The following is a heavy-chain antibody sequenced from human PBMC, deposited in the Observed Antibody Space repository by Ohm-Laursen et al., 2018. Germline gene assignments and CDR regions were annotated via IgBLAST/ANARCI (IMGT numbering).Heavy chain of an antibody. CDR2: IYYSGST. CDR3: ARWGTRAFDY. J-gene: IGHJ4*02. CDR1: GGSISSSSYY. Sequence: SDTLSLTCTVSGGSISSSSYYWGWIRQPPGKGLEWIGSIYYSGSTYYNPSLKSRVNISVDTSKNQFSLKLSSVTAADTAVYYCARWGTRAFDYWGQGTLVTVSS. D-gene: IGHD3-16*01. V-gene: IGHV4-39*01.